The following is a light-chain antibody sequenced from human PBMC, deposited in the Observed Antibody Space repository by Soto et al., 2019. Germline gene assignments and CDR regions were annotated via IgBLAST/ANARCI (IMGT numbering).Light chain of an antibody. CDR3: AAWDDSLMGV. V-gene: IGLV1-44*01. CDR1: SSNIGSNT. Sequence: QSVLTQPPSASGTPGQRVTISCSGSSSNIGSNTVNWYQQLPGTAPKLLIYSNNQRPSGVPDRFSGSKSGPSASLAISGLQSEDEADYYCAAWDDSLMGVFGGGTKVTVL. J-gene: IGLJ3*02. CDR2: SNN.